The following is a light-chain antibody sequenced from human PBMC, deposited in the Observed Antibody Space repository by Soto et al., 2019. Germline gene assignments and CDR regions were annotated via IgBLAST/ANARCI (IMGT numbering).Light chain of an antibody. CDR1: NSNIGTKN. V-gene: IGLV1-51*01. CDR3: GTWDASLSGGV. Sequence: QSVLTQPPSVSAAPGQTVTISCSGSNSNIGTKNLCWYQQLPGTAPKLLIYDNIKRPSGIPDRFSASKSCTSATLAITGRQTGDEDDYYFGTWDASLSGGVFGGGTKLTVL. J-gene: IGLJ2*01. CDR2: DNI.